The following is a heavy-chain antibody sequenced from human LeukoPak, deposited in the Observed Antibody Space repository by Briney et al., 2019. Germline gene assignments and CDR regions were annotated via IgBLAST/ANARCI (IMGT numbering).Heavy chain of an antibody. CDR1: GGSISSRNW. Sequence: SGTLSLTCAVSGGSISSRNWWSRVRQPPGKGLDWIGEIYHSGSTNYNPSLKSRVTISVDTSKNQFSLKLSSVTAADTAVYYCAREGDSSVYYDYWGQGTLVTVSS. D-gene: IGHD3-22*01. J-gene: IGHJ4*02. V-gene: IGHV4-4*02. CDR3: AREGDSSVYYDY. CDR2: IYHSGST.